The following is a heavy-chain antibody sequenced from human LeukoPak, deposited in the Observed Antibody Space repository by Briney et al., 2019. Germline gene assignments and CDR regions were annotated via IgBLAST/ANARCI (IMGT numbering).Heavy chain of an antibody. J-gene: IGHJ3*02. CDR3: ARGPYCSSTTCNRGTFDI. CDR2: ISAYNGNT. CDR1: GYTFTNYA. D-gene: IGHD2-2*02. V-gene: IGHV1-18*01. Sequence: ASVKVSCKASGYTFTNYAISWVGQAPGQGLEWMGWISAYNGNTNYAQNFQGRVTMTTDTSTSTGYMELRSLRSDDTAVYYCARGPYCSSTTCNRGTFDIWGQGTLVTVSS.